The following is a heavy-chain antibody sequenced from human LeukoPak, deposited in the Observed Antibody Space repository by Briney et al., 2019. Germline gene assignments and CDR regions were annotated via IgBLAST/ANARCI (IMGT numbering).Heavy chain of an antibody. CDR2: IYYSGSA. V-gene: IGHV4-61*01. CDR1: GGSVSSGNYY. CDR3: ARKTAGYYGMDV. Sequence: PSETLSLTCTVSGGSVSSGNYYWSWIRQPPGKGLEWIGYIYYSGSANYNPSLKSRVTMSVDTSKNQFSLKLSSVTAADTAVHYCARKTAGYYGMDVWGQGTTVTVSS. D-gene: IGHD5-18*01. J-gene: IGHJ6*02.